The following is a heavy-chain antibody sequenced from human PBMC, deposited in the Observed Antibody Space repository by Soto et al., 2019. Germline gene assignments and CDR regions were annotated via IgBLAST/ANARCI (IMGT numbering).Heavy chain of an antibody. Sequence: QVQLVESGGGVVQTGRSLRLSCAGSGFTFSNYGLHWVRQAPGKGLEWVAVISYDGSHKYYADSVKGRFTISRDNSNNMMYMQMDSLSAEETAVYYCAKDGSPRYCRRSSCHPAGDYWGQGTLETGSS. D-gene: IGHD2-15*01. CDR3: AKDGSPRYCRRSSCHPAGDY. CDR2: ISYDGSHK. CDR1: GFTFSNYG. J-gene: IGHJ4*02. V-gene: IGHV3-30*18.